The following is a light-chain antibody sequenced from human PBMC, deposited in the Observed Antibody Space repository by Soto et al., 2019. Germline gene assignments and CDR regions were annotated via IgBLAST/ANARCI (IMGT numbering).Light chain of an antibody. V-gene: IGKV3-11*01. CDR2: DAS. J-gene: IGKJ2*01. CDR1: PSVSNS. CDR3: QHFGRSLYT. Sequence: ESVLTQSPATLSLSPGERATLSCRASPSVSNSLAWYQHKPGQAPRLLIYDASNRATGVPTRFSGSGSGTDFTLTISSLEPEDFAVYYCQHFGRSLYTFGQGTKLEIK.